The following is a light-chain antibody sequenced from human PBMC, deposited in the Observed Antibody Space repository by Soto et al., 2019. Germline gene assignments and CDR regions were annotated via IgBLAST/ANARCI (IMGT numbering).Light chain of an antibody. CDR1: SSNIGSNY. Sequence: QSVLTQPPSASGTPGQRVTISCSGSSSNIGSNYIYWYQQLPGTAPKLLIYTNNQRPSGVPDRFSGSKSGTSASLAISGLRSEDEADYYCAAWYDSLSGWVFGGGTKLTV. J-gene: IGLJ3*02. CDR3: AAWYDSLSGWV. V-gene: IGLV1-47*02. CDR2: TNN.